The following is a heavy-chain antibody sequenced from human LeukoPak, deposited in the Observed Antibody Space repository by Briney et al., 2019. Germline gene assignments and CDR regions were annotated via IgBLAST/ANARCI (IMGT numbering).Heavy chain of an antibody. CDR1: GYTFTSNG. Sequence: ASVKVSCKASGYTFTSNGISWVRQAPGQGLEWMGWISGYNGNTNYAQKLRGRVTMTTDTSTSTAYMELRSLRSDDTAVYYCVRDTLWFGELLRGFDYWGQGTLVTVSS. J-gene: IGHJ4*02. V-gene: IGHV1-18*04. CDR3: VRDTLWFGELLRGFDY. CDR2: ISGYNGNT. D-gene: IGHD3-10*01.